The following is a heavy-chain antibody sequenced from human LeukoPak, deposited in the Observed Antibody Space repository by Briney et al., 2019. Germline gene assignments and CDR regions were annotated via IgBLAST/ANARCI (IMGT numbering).Heavy chain of an antibody. V-gene: IGHV3-23*01. D-gene: IGHD3-22*01. J-gene: IGHJ4*02. Sequence: GGSLRLSCAASGFTFSSYAVSWVRQAPGKGLEWVSAISGSGGSTYYADSVKGRFTISRDNSKNTLYLQMNSLRAEDTAVYYCAKDLTMIVVVITTPCFDYWGQGTLVTVSS. CDR3: AKDLTMIVVVITTPCFDY. CDR1: GFTFSSYA. CDR2: ISGSGGST.